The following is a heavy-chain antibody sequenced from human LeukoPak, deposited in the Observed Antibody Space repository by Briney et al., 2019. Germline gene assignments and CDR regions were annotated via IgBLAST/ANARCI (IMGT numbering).Heavy chain of an antibody. CDR3: ARSVLRWYFDY. CDR1: GGSISSSSYY. J-gene: IGHJ4*02. V-gene: IGHV4-39*07. CDR2: IYYSGST. D-gene: IGHD4-23*01. Sequence: SETLSLTCTVSGGSISSSSYYWGWIRQPPGKGLEWIGSIYYSGSTYYNPSLKSRVTISVDTSKNQFSLKLSSVTAADTAVYYCARSVLRWYFDYWGQGTLVTVSS.